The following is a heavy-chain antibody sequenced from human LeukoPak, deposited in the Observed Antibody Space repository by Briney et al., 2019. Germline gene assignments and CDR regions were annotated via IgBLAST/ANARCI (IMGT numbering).Heavy chain of an antibody. CDR3: ARGCGGDCYYYMDV. Sequence: GGSLRLSCAASGFTFSRYSMNWVRRAPGKGMEGVSSISSSRSNIYSADSVKGRFSISRDNAKNSLYLHMNSLRAEDTAVYYCARGCGGDCYYYMDVWGKGTTVIVSS. CDR1: GFTFSRYS. V-gene: IGHV3-21*01. CDR2: ISSSRSNI. D-gene: IGHD2-21*02. J-gene: IGHJ6*03.